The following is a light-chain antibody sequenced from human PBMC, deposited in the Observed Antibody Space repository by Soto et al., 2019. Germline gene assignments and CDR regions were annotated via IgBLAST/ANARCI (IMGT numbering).Light chain of an antibody. CDR1: SSDVGGYNY. J-gene: IGLJ3*02. CDR2: EVS. CDR3: SSYAGSNNLV. Sequence: QSVLTQPPSASGSPGQSVTISCTGTSSDVGGYNYVSWYQQHPGKAPKLMIYEVSERPSGVPDRFSGSKSGNTASLTVSGLHAEDAADYYCSSYAGSNNLVFGGGTKLTVL. V-gene: IGLV2-8*01.